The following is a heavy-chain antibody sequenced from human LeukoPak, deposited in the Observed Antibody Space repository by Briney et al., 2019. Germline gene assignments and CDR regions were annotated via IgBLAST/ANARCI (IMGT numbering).Heavy chain of an antibody. D-gene: IGHD5-18*01. Sequence: PSETLSLTCTVSGGSISSGSYYWSWIRQPAGKGLEWIGRIYTSGSTNYNPSLKSRVTISVDTSKNQFPLKLSSVTAADTAVYYCARDRGYSYGIDYWGQGTLVTVSS. V-gene: IGHV4-61*02. J-gene: IGHJ4*02. CDR1: GGSISSGSYY. CDR2: IYTSGST. CDR3: ARDRGYSYGIDY.